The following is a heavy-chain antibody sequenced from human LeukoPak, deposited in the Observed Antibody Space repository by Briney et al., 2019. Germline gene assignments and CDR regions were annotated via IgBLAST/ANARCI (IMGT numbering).Heavy chain of an antibody. Sequence: GGSLRLSCAASGFTFSNYGMHWVRQAPGKGLEWVAFIRYDGSSKYYADSVKGRFTISRDNSKNTLYLQMNSLRAEDTAVYYCAKEGAIYDILTGYHFDYWGQGTLVTVSS. CDR2: IRYDGSSK. CDR1: GFTFSNYG. CDR3: AKEGAIYDILTGYHFDY. D-gene: IGHD3-9*01. V-gene: IGHV3-30*02. J-gene: IGHJ4*02.